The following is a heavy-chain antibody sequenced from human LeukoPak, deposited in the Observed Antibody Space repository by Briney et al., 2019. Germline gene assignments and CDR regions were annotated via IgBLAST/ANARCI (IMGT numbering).Heavy chain of an antibody. D-gene: IGHD3-10*01. V-gene: IGHV3-74*01. CDR1: GFSFSSYW. CDR2: INSDESIT. Sequence: GGSLRLSCAASGFSFSSYWMPWVRQAPGKGLVWVSRINSDESITAYADSVKGRFTVSRDNAKNTLYLQMNSLRPEDTAVYYCVRVVGRDWFDPWGQGTLVTVSS. CDR3: VRVVGRDWFDP. J-gene: IGHJ5*02.